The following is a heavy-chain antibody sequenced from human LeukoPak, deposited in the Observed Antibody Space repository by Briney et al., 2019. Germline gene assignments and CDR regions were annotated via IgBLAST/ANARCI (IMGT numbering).Heavy chain of an antibody. CDR1: GGSISSSSYY. D-gene: IGHD1-26*01. CDR2: IYYSGST. Sequence: SETLSLTCTVSGGSISSSSYYWGWIRQPPGKGLEWIGSIYYSGSTYYNPSLKSRVTISVDTSKNQFSLKLSSVTAADTAVYYCARDGTGAAYYYYYYYVDVWGKGTTVTVSS. V-gene: IGHV4-39*07. J-gene: IGHJ6*03. CDR3: ARDGTGAAYYYYYYYVDV.